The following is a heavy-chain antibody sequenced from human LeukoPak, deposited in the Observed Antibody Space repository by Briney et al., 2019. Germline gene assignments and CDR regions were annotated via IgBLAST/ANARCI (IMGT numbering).Heavy chain of an antibody. D-gene: IGHD3-3*01. CDR2: ISSSSSTI. J-gene: IGHJ5*02. CDR3: AKSRSRRVDWFDP. CDR1: GFTFSSYN. Sequence: GGSLRLSSAASGFTFSSYNMNWVRQAPGKGLEWVSYISSSSSTIYYADSVKGRFTISRDNSKNTLYLQMNSLRAEDTAVYYCAKSRSRRVDWFDPWGQGTLVTVSS. V-gene: IGHV3-48*01.